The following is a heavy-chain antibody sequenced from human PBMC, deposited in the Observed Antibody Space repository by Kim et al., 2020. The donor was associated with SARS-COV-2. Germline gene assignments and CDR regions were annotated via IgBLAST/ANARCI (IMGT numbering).Heavy chain of an antibody. V-gene: IGHV5-10-1*01. CDR3: ARLPLGDTARGDWYFDL. D-gene: IGHD5-18*01. J-gene: IGHJ2*01. Sequence: GESLKISCKGSGYSFTSYWISWVRQMPGKGLEWMGRIDPSDSYTNYSPSFQGHVTISADKSISTAYLQWSSLKASDTAMYYCARLPLGDTARGDWYFDLWGRGTLVTVSS. CDR2: IDPSDSYT. CDR1: GYSFTSYW.